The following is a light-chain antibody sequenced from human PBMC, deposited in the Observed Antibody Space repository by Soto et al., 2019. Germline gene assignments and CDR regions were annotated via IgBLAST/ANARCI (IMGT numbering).Light chain of an antibody. CDR2: GAS. V-gene: IGKV3-20*01. J-gene: IGKJ1*01. Sequence: EIVLTQSPGTLSLSPGERATLSCRASQSVSSSYLAWYQQKPGQAPRLLIYGASSRATGIPDRFSGSGSGTDFTLTISRLEPEDFAVYSCQQYGSSPRTFGQGTKVHIK. CDR1: QSVSSSY. CDR3: QQYGSSPRT.